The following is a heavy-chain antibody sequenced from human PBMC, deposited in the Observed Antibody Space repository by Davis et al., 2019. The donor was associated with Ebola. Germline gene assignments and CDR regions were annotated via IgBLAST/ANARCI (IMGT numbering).Heavy chain of an antibody. CDR2: INPSGGAT. D-gene: IGHD2-21*02. CDR1: GYTFNSYY. J-gene: IGHJ3*02. CDR3: ATCRGDCGGAFDI. V-gene: IGHV1-46*02. Sequence: ASVKVSCKASGYTFNSYYMNWVRQAPGQGLEWMGIINPSGGATNYAQKFQGRVTMTRDTSASTVYMELSSLRSDDTAVYYCATCRGDCGGAFDIWGQGTMVTVSS.